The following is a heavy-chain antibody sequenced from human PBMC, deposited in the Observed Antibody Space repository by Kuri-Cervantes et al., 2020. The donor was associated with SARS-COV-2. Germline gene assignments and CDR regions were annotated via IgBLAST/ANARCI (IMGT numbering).Heavy chain of an antibody. CDR3: ARVPQGSSSGWYSVTSLGEMDY. CDR2: ISAYNGNT. J-gene: IGHJ4*02. V-gene: IGHV1-18*01. CDR1: GYTFTSYG. D-gene: IGHD6-19*01. Sequence: ASVKVSCKASGYTFTSYGISWVRQAPGQGLEWMGWISAYNGNTNYAQKLQGRVTMTTDTSTSTAYMELRSLRSDDTAVYYCARVPQGSSSGWYSVTSLGEMDYWGQGTLVTVSS.